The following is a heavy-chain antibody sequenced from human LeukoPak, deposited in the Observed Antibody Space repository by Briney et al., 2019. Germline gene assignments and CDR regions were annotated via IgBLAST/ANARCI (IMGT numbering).Heavy chain of an antibody. CDR2: TYYRSKWYN. Sequence: SQTLSLTCAISGDSVSSNSAAWNWIRQSPSRGLEWLGRTYYRSKWYNDYAVSVKSRITINPDTSKNQFSLQLNSVTPEDTAVYYCARGYDSSGYYSFLEYYFDYWGQGTLVTVSS. V-gene: IGHV6-1*01. CDR3: ARGYDSSGYYSFLEYYFDY. J-gene: IGHJ4*02. CDR1: GDSVSSNSAA. D-gene: IGHD3-22*01.